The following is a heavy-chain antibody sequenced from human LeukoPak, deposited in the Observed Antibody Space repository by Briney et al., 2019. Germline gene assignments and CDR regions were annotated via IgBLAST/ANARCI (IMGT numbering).Heavy chain of an antibody. Sequence: GGSLRLSCAAFGFTFTSYSMNWVRQAPGKGLEWVSSISSSGNYIYYADSVKGRFTISRDNARNSLYLQMNSLRAEDTAVYYCVRGGRGTIIMIVVAALDYWGQGTLVTVSS. J-gene: IGHJ4*02. D-gene: IGHD3-22*01. CDR1: GFTFTSYS. CDR3: VRGGRGTIIMIVVAALDY. V-gene: IGHV3-21*01. CDR2: ISSSGNYI.